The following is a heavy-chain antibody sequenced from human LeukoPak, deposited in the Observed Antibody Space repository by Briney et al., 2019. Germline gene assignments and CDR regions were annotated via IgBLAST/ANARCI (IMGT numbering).Heavy chain of an antibody. J-gene: IGHJ6*02. V-gene: IGHV4-59*08. CDR1: GGSISSYY. D-gene: IGHD1-26*01. CDR2: IYYSGST. Sequence: SETLSLTCTVSGGSISSYYWSWTRQPPGKGLEWIGYIYYSGSTNYNPSLKSRVTISVDTSKNQFSLKLSSVTAADTAVYYCARLRVGATGYYYGMDVWGQGTTVTVSS. CDR3: ARLRVGATGYYYGMDV.